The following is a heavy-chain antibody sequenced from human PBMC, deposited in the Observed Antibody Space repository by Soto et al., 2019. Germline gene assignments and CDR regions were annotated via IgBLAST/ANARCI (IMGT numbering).Heavy chain of an antibody. CDR2: IGGRRTDT. V-gene: IGHV3-23*01. D-gene: IGHD3-3*01. CDR1: GFTFSTHA. J-gene: IGHJ4*02. Sequence: EVQLLESGGGLVQSGGSLRLSCAASGFTFSTHAMNWVRQAPGKGLEWVSAIGGRRTDTYYADSVKGRFTVSRDNSRSTQYLQMDSRRVDATAVHYRANVFCDFCSGNPYYFDYWGQSILVTVYS. CDR3: ANVFCDFCSGNPYYFDY.